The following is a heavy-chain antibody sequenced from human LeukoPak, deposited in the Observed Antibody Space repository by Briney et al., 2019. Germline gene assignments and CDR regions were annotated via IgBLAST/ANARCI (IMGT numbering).Heavy chain of an antibody. CDR1: GGTFSSYA. D-gene: IGHD3-22*01. CDR2: IVPIFGTA. J-gene: IGHJ5*02. CDR3: ASIPYDSSGRGASWFDP. V-gene: IGHV1-69*01. Sequence: SVKVSCKASGGTFSSYAISWVRQAPGQGLEWMGGIVPIFGTANYAQKFQGRVTITADESTSTAYMELSSLRSEDTAVYYCASIPYDSSGRGASWFDPWGQGTLVTVSS.